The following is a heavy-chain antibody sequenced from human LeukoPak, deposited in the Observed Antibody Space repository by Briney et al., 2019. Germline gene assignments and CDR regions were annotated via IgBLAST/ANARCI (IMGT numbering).Heavy chain of an antibody. CDR1: GGSISSSNW. V-gene: IGHV4-4*02. CDR3: ARGYCSSTSCYNWFDP. Sequence: SGTLSLTCAVSGGSISSSNWWSWVRQPPGQGLEWIGEIYHSGSTNYNPSLKSRVTISVDKSKNQFSLKLSSVTAADTAVYYCARGYCSSTSCYNWFDPWGQGTLVTVSS. CDR2: IYHSGST. J-gene: IGHJ5*02. D-gene: IGHD2-2*01.